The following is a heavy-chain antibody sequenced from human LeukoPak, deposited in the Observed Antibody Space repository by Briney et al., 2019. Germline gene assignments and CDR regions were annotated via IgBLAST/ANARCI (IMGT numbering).Heavy chain of an antibody. CDR2: INWNGGST. Sequence: GGSLRLSCAASGFTFDDYGMSWVRQAPGKGLEWVSGINWNGGSTGYADSVKGRFTISRDNAKNSLYLQMNSLRAEDTALYYCARGGYDYVRRAPPVYNYFDCWGQGTLVTVSS. CDR3: ARGGYDYVRRAPPVYNYFDC. D-gene: IGHD3-16*01. CDR1: GFTFDDYG. V-gene: IGHV3-20*04. J-gene: IGHJ4*02.